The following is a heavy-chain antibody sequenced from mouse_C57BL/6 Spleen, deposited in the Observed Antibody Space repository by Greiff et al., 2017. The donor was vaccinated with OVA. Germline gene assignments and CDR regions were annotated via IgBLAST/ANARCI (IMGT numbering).Heavy chain of an antibody. CDR1: GFSLTSYG. V-gene: IGHV2-6-1*01. CDR2: IWSDGST. CDR3: ARQGGDNWDLYYYAMDY. D-gene: IGHD4-1*01. Sequence: VKLVESGPGLVAPSQSLSITCTVSGFSLTSYGVHWVRQPPGKGLEWLVVIWSDGSTTYNSALKSRLSISKDNSKSQVFLKMNSLQTDDTAMYYCARQGGDNWDLYYYAMDYWGQGTSVTVSS. J-gene: IGHJ4*01.